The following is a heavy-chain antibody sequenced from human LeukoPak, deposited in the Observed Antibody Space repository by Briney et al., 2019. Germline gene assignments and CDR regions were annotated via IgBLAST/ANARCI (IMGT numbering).Heavy chain of an antibody. CDR2: IGIDSGNT. J-gene: IGHJ4*02. V-gene: IGHV3-48*01. CDR1: GFTFSDYS. D-gene: IGHD5-24*01. CDR3: ARDYKYAFDN. Sequence: GGSLRLSCAASGFTFSDYSMNWARQAPGKGLEWISYIGIDSGNTNYADSVKGRFTISGDKAKNSLYLQMNSLRVEDTAVYYCARDYKYAFDNWGQGTLVTVSS.